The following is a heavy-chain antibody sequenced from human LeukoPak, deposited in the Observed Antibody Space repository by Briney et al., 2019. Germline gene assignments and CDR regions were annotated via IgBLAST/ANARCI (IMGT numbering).Heavy chain of an antibody. CDR3: AKTRGSGPFDY. J-gene: IGHJ4*02. Sequence: GGSLRLSCAASGSTFSSYGMSWVRQAPGKGLEWVSAISGSGGSTYYADSVKGRFTTSRDNSKNTLYLQMNSLRAEDTAVYYCAKTRGSGPFDYWGQGTLVTVSS. CDR2: ISGSGGST. V-gene: IGHV3-23*01. D-gene: IGHD3-10*01. CDR1: GSTFSSYG.